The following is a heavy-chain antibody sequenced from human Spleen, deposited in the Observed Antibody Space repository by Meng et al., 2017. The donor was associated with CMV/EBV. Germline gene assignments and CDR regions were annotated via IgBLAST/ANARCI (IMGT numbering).Heavy chain of an antibody. CDR1: GGSFSGYY. D-gene: IGHD6-19*01. V-gene: IGHV4-34*01. J-gene: IGHJ4*02. CDR2: INHSGST. Sequence: HLHEWGTGLSKPSETLSLTCAVYGGSFSGYYWSWIRQPPGKGLEWIGEINHSGSTNYNPSLKSRVTISVDTSKNQFSLKLSSVTAADTAVYYCARGGRIAVAGFDYWGQGTLVTVSS. CDR3: ARGGRIAVAGFDY.